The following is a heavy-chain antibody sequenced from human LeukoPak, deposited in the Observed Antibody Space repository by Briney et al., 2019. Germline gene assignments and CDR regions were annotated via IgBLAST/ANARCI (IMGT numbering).Heavy chain of an antibody. J-gene: IGHJ3*02. CDR2: INYSSRTI. CDR1: GFTFSSFN. D-gene: IGHD2-2*01. V-gene: IGHV3-48*01. Sequence: GGSLRLSCAASGFTFSSFNMNWVRQAPGKGLEWISYINYSSRTIYYADSVKGRFTISRDNAKNSLYLQMNSLRVDDTAVYYCARDLSTSSDAFDIWGQGTMVTVSS. CDR3: ARDLSTSSDAFDI.